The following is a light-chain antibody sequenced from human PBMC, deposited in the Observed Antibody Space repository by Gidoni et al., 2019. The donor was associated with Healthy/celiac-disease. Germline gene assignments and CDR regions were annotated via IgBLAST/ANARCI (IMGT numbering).Light chain of an antibody. V-gene: IGKV3-11*01. CDR2: DAS. J-gene: IGKJ5*01. Sequence: EIVLTQSPATLSLSPGERATLSCRASQSVSSYLAWYQQKPGQAPRLLIYDASNRATGIPLTISSLEPEDFAVYYCQQRSNWPRITFXQXTRLEIK. CDR1: QSVSSY. CDR3: QQRSNWPRIT.